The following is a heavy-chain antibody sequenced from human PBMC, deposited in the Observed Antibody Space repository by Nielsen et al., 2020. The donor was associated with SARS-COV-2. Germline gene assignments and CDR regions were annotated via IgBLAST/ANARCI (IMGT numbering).Heavy chain of an antibody. V-gene: IGHV4-34*08. J-gene: IGHJ4*02. CDR1: GFTFSDYY. D-gene: IGHD4-17*01. Sequence: GSLRLSCAASGFTFSDYYMSWIRQPPGKGLEWIGEINHSGSTNYNPSLKSRVTISVDTSKNQFSLKLSSVTAADTAVYYCATRTTVTTGCNYWGQGTLVTVSS. CDR3: ATRTTVTTGCNY. CDR2: INHSGST.